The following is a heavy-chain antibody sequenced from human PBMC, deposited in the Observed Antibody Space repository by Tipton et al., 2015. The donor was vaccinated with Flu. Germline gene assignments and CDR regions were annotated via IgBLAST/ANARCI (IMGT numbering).Heavy chain of an antibody. J-gene: IGHJ3*02. CDR2: ISTSGGTI. V-gene: IGHV3-11*01. D-gene: IGHD6-19*01. Sequence: SLRLSCAASGFAFSNYYMTWIRQAPGKGLEWLSYISTSGGTIYYADSVKGRFTISRDNAKNSVFLQMNSLRAEDTALYYCARDGFSSGWYGGESMDAFDIWGQGTMVTVSS. CDR3: ARDGFSSGWYGGESMDAFDI. CDR1: GFAFSNYY.